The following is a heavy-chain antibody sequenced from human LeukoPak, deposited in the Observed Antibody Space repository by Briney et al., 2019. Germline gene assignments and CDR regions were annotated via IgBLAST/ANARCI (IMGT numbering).Heavy chain of an antibody. CDR1: GGSFSGYY. V-gene: IGHV4-34*01. Sequence: PSETLSLTCAVYGGSFSGYYWSWIRQPPGKGLEWIGEINHSGSTNYNPSLKSRVTISVDTSKNQFSLKLSSVTAADTAVYYCARGPGLVRYYYYGMDVWGQGTTVTVSS. CDR2: INHSGST. CDR3: ARGPGLVRYYYYGMDV. D-gene: IGHD6-19*01. J-gene: IGHJ6*02.